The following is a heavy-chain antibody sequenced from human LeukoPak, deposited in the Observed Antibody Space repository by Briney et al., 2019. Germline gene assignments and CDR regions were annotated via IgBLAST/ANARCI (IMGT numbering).Heavy chain of an antibody. D-gene: IGHD3-16*02. CDR1: GGSISSSSYY. CDR2: NYYSGSP. CDR3: ASLYDYVWGSYRPNWFDP. J-gene: IGHJ5*02. V-gene: IGHV4-39*01. Sequence: SETLSLTCTVSGGSISSSSYYWGWIRQPPGKGLEWIGSNYYSGSPYYNPSLKSRVTISVDTSKKQFSLKLSSVTAADTAVYYCASLYDYVWGSYRPNWFDPWGQGTLVTVSS.